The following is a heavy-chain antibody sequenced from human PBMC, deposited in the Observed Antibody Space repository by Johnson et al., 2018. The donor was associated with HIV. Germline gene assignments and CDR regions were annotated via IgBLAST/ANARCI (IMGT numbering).Heavy chain of an antibody. V-gene: IGHV3-30*04. CDR3: ARINVDTTFYRAFDI. CDR1: GFTFSSYT. D-gene: IGHD5-18*01. J-gene: IGHJ3*02. Sequence: QVQLVESGGGVVQPGRSLRLSCAASGFTFSSYTMHWVRQAPGKGLKWVAVISFDGANTYYADSVKGRFTISRDNSKNTLYLQMNSLRVEDTAVYYCARINVDTTFYRAFDIWGQGTMVTVSS. CDR2: ISFDGANT.